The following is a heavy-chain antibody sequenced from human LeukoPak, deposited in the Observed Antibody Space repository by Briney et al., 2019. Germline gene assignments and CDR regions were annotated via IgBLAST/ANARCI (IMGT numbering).Heavy chain of an antibody. J-gene: IGHJ4*02. D-gene: IGHD2-2*02. CDR3: ARDRCSSTSCYTHYFDY. CDR1: GFTFSSFA. Sequence: GGSLRLSCAASGFTFSSFAMHWVRQAPGQGLEWVAVISYDGSNKYYADSVKGRFTISGDTSKNTLYLQMNSLRAEDTAVYYCARDRCSSTSCYTHYFDYWGQGTLVTVSS. V-gene: IGHV3-30-3*01. CDR2: ISYDGSNK.